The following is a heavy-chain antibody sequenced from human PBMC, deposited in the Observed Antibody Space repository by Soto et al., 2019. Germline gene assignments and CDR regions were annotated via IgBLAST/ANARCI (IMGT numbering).Heavy chain of an antibody. CDR2: IDYSGST. V-gene: IGHV4-31*03. CDR3: ASGEPYYDSSGYYRY. CDR1: GGFISSGGYY. Sequence: QVQLQESGPGLVKPSQTLSLTCTVSGGFISSGGYYWSWIRQQPGKGLEWIGYIDYSGSTYYNPSLKSRVTISADTSKNQFSLKLSSVTSADTAVYHCASGEPYYDSSGYYRYWGQGTLVTVSS. J-gene: IGHJ4*02. D-gene: IGHD3-22*01.